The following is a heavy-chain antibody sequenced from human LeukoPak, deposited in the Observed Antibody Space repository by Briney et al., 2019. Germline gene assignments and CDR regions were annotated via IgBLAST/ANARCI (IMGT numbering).Heavy chain of an antibody. V-gene: IGHV3-23*01. D-gene: IGHD3-22*01. J-gene: IGHJ4*02. CDR3: AKTDYDSSGYYYFDY. CDR2: ISGSGGGT. Sequence: GGSLRLSCAASGFTFSSYAMSWVRQAPGKGLEWVSAISGSGGGTYYADSVKGRFTISRDNSKNTLFLQMNSLRAEDTAVYYCAKTDYDSSGYYYFDYWGQGTLVTVSS. CDR1: GFTFSSYA.